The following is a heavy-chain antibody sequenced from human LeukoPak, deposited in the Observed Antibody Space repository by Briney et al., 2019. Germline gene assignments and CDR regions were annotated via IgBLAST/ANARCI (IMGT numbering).Heavy chain of an antibody. D-gene: IGHD5-12*01. CDR3: ASLSGYDSLDY. V-gene: IGHV4-34*01. Sequence: SETLSLTCAVYGGSISGYYWSWIRQTPGKGLEWIGEINHSGSTNYNPSLKSRVTISVDTSKNQFSLKLCSVTAADTAVYYCASLSGYDSLDYWGQGTLVTVSS. CDR1: GGSISGYY. CDR2: INHSGST. J-gene: IGHJ4*02.